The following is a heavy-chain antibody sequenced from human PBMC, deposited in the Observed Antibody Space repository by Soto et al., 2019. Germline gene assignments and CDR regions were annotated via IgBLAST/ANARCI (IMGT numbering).Heavy chain of an antibody. V-gene: IGHV1-2*02. Sequence: QVQLVQSGSEVKQPGASVKDSCRASGYTFTAYYIPWVRQAPGQGLEWMGYVNPRSGATIYAQKFKGRVTLTRDTSINTAFVDLSSLTSDDTAVYYCARIEGSASLVGDWGQGTLVTVSS. CDR2: VNPRSGAT. CDR3: ARIEGSASLVGD. D-gene: IGHD2-2*01. CDR1: GYTFTAYY. J-gene: IGHJ4*02.